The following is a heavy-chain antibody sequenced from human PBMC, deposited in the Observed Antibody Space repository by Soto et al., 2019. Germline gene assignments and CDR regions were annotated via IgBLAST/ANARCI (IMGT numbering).Heavy chain of an antibody. D-gene: IGHD1-1*01. CDR3: GRAQSRNWNARGYGIDV. CDR1: GFSLSSYD. Sequence: EVRLVESGGGLLQPGTSVRLSCAAPGFSLSSYDLHWVRQVPEKRLEWVAFFGSGGDSHYSASVKGRFTISRDSAKKSFYLQMNSLKVGDTAVYYCGRAQSRNWNARGYGIDVWGQGTTVIVSS. V-gene: IGHV3-13*04. J-gene: IGHJ6*02. CDR2: FGSGGDS.